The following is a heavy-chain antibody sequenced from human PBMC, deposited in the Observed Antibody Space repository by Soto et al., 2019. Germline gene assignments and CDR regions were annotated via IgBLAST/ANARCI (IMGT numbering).Heavy chain of an antibody. V-gene: IGHV3-23*01. J-gene: IGHJ4*02. CDR2: ISANGQGI. Sequence: GGSLRLSCATSGLTFSNYALSWVRQAPGKGLEWVSAISANGQGIYYADSVRGRFTISRDNSKNTIFLHMDSLRAEDTAVYYCAKDRNYPRDQFHYWGQGTLVTVSS. CDR1: GLTFSNYA. CDR3: AKDRNYPRDQFHY. D-gene: IGHD1-7*01.